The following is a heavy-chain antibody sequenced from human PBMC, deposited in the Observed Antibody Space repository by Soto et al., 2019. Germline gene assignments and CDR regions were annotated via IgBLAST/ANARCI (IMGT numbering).Heavy chain of an antibody. D-gene: IGHD3-9*01. CDR2: INGGGLST. CDR1: GFTFSDYP. CDR3: AKDILSGYYIAFDY. J-gene: IGHJ4*02. Sequence: LRLSCAASGFTFSDYPMTWVRQSPGRELEWVSTINGGGLSTYYADSVKGRFTISRDNSKNTLYLQMNNLRAEDTAVYYCAKDILSGYYIAFDYWGQGTLVTVSS. V-gene: IGHV3-23*01.